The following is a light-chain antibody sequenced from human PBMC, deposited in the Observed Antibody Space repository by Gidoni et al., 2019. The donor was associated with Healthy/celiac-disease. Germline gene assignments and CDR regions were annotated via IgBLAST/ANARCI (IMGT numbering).Light chain of an antibody. J-gene: IGLJ2*01. CDR2: DDS. CDR1: NIGSKS. V-gene: IGLV3-21*02. CDR3: QVWDSSSDHVA. Sequence: SYVLTQPPSVPVAPGQTARISCGGKNIGSKSVPWYQQKPGQAPVLVVYDDSDRPSGIPERFSGTNSGNTATLTISRVEAEDGADYYCQVWDSSSDHVAFGGGTKLTVL.